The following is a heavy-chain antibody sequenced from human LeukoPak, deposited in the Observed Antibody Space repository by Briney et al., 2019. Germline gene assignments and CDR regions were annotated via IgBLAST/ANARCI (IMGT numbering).Heavy chain of an antibody. J-gene: IGHJ4*02. CDR3: AKDIIGWSFDY. V-gene: IGHV3-48*01. D-gene: IGHD2-15*01. Sequence: GGSLRLSCAASGFTLSNYGMDWVRQAPGKGLEWVSYISSSSSSIYYADSVRGRFTISRDNARNSLYLQMNSLRAEDTAVYYCAKDIIGWSFDYWGQGTLVTVSS. CDR2: ISSSSSSI. CDR1: GFTLSNYG.